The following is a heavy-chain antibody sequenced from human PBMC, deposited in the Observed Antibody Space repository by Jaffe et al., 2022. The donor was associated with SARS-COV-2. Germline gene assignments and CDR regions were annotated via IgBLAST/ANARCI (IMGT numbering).Heavy chain of an antibody. Sequence: EVQLVESGGGLVQPGGSLRLSCAASGFTFSSYAMSWVRQAPGKGLEWVSAISGSGGSTYYADSVKGRFTISRDNSKNTLYLQMNSLRAEDTAVYYCAKGGGGEYQLLLEVYYYYMDVWGKGTTVTVSS. CDR1: GFTFSSYA. CDR3: AKGGGGEYQLLLEVYYYYMDV. CDR2: ISGSGGST. D-gene: IGHD2-2*01. J-gene: IGHJ6*03. V-gene: IGHV3-23*04.